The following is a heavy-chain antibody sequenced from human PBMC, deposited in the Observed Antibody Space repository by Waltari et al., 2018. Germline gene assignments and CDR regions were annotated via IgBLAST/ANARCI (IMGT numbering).Heavy chain of an antibody. V-gene: IGHV3-49*04. J-gene: IGHJ6*03. D-gene: IGHD3-3*01. CDR3: TIRRVGVVIMNYYYMDV. Sequence: EVQLVESGGGLVQPGRSLRLSCTASGFTFGDYAMSWVRQAPGKGLEWVGFIRSKDYGGTTEYAASVKGRFTISRDDSKSIAYLQMNSLKTEDTAVYYCTIRRVGVVIMNYYYMDVWGKGTTVTVSS. CDR1: GFTFGDYA. CDR2: IRSKDYGGTT.